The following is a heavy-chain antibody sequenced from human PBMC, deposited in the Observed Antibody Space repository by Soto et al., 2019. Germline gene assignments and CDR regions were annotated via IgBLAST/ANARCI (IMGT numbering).Heavy chain of an antibody. J-gene: IGHJ5*02. CDR1: GYAFGNND. CDR3: ARMATSGTLNWFDP. CDR2: MNPNSGNT. Sequence: ASVKVSCKASGYAFGNNDISWVRQATGQGLEWMGWMNPNSGNTGYAQKFQGRVSMTRNTSITTAYLELSSLRSDDTAIYYCARMATSGTLNWFDPWGQGTLVTVSS. V-gene: IGHV1-8*01.